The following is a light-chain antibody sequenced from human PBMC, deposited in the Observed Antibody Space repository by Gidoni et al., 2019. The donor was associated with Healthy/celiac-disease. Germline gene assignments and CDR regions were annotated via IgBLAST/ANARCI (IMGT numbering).Light chain of an antibody. CDR2: DGA. J-gene: IGKJ1*01. CDR3: QQYNSYRWT. V-gene: IGKV1-5*01. CDR1: QSISSW. Sequence: IQLTLSPSTLSASVGDRVTITCRASQSISSWLACYQQKPVKVPKLLIYDGARLESGVPSRFSGSGAGTEFTLTISRMQPDDFATYYCQQYNSYRWTFGQGTKVEIK.